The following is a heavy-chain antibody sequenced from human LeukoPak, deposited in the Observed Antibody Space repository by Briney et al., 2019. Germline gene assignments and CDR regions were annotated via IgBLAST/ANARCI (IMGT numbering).Heavy chain of an antibody. CDR3: ARGDIAAAGDEEYFDY. Sequence: GASVKVSCKASGGTFSSYAISWVRQAPGQGLEWMGGIIPIFGTANYAQKFQGRVTITTDESTSTAYMELSSLRSEDTAVYYCARGDIAAAGDEEYFDYWGQGTLVTVSS. V-gene: IGHV1-69*05. D-gene: IGHD6-13*01. CDR2: IIPIFGTA. CDR1: GGTFSSYA. J-gene: IGHJ4*02.